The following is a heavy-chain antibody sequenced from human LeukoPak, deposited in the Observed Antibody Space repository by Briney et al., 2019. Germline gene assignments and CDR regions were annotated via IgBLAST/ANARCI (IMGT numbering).Heavy chain of an antibody. J-gene: IGHJ4*02. CDR1: GFTFSSYA. Sequence: KTGGSLRLSCAASGFTFSSYATSWVRQAPGKGLEWVSTISGSGGSTYYAGSVKGRFTISRDNSKNTLYLQMNSLRAEDTAVYYCAKDIRSSGWSKYSDYWGQGTLVTVSS. CDR3: AKDIRSSGWSKYSDY. V-gene: IGHV3-23*01. D-gene: IGHD6-19*01. CDR2: ISGSGGST.